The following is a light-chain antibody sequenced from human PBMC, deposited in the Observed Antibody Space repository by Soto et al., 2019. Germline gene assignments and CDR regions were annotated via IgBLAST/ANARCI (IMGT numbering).Light chain of an antibody. CDR3: QRYYSAPQT. Sequence: DIVMTQSPDSLAVSLGERATINCKSSQSVLYSSNNKNYLAWYQQKPGQPPKLIIYWASTRESGVPARFSGSGSGTDFTLTISSLQAEDVAVYYGQRYYSAPQTFGQGTKVDSK. J-gene: IGKJ1*01. CDR1: QSVLYSSNNKNY. CDR2: WAS. V-gene: IGKV4-1*01.